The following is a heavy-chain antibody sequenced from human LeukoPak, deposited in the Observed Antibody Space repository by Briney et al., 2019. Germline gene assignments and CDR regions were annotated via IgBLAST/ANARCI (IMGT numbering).Heavy chain of an antibody. V-gene: IGHV1-2*02. D-gene: IGHD3-10*01. CDR1: GYTFTGYY. J-gene: IGHJ3*02. CDR2: INPNSGGT. Sequence: ASVKVSCKASGYTFTGYYMHWVRQAPGQGLEWMGWINPNSGGTNYAQKFQGRVTMTRDTSISTAYMELRSLRSDDTAVYYCARNLWADAFDIWGQGTMVTVSS. CDR3: ARNLWADAFDI.